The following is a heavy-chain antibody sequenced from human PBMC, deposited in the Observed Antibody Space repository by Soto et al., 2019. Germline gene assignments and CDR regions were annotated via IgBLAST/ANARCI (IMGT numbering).Heavy chain of an antibody. J-gene: IGHJ4*02. CDR2: ISYDGSNK. CDR1: GFTFSSYG. V-gene: IGHV3-30*18. D-gene: IGHD2-15*01. Sequence: QVQLVESGGGVVQPGRSLRLSCAASGFTFSSYGMHWVRQAPGKGLEWVAVISYDGSNKYYADSVKGRFTISRDNSKNTLYLQMNSLRAEDTAVYYWAKGGLGYCSGGSCYGLDYWGQGTLVTVSS. CDR3: AKGGLGYCSGGSCYGLDY.